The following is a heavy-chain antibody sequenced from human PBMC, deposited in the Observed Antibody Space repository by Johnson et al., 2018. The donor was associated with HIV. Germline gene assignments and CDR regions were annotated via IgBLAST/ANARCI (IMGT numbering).Heavy chain of an antibody. Sequence: MQLVESGGGLVPPGGSLRLSCAASGFTVSSTYMSWVRQAPGKGLEWVSIIFSGGSTYYADSVMGRFTVSRDNSKNALYLQMHSLTAEDTAVYYCAKESKWESRTPHDFDIWGQGTMVTVSS. D-gene: IGHD1-26*01. CDR2: IFSGGST. V-gene: IGHV3-66*01. CDR1: GFTVSSTY. CDR3: AKESKWESRTPHDFDI. J-gene: IGHJ3*02.